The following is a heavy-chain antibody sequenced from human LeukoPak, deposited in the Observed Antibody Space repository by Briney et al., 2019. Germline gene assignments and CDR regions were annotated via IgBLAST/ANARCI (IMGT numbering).Heavy chain of an antibody. V-gene: IGHV4-30-4*01. J-gene: IGHJ4*02. Sequence: SETLSLTCNVSGGSISSGDYYWSWFRQPPGKGLDWIGYIHHSGSTYYNPSLKSRVTISVDTSKNQFSLKLNSVTAADTAVYYCARAPNYGGNSGKESDYWGQGTLVTVSS. D-gene: IGHD4-23*01. CDR1: GGSISSGDYY. CDR3: ARAPNYGGNSGKESDY. CDR2: IHHSGST.